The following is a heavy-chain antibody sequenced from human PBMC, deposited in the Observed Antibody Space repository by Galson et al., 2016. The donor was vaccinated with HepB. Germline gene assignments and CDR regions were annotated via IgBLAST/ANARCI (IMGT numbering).Heavy chain of an antibody. J-gene: IGHJ4*02. V-gene: IGHV4-59*01. D-gene: IGHD5-18*01. CDR3: AREDRYRNGRSYYFDY. CDR2: MYYTGST. Sequence: SETLSLTCTVSGGSINTYYWPWIRQPPGKGLEWIGYMYYTGSTNYNPSLKSRVTISADTPNNQFSLKLMSVRAADTAVYYCAREDRYRNGRSYYFDYWGQGTPVTVAS. CDR1: GGSINTYY.